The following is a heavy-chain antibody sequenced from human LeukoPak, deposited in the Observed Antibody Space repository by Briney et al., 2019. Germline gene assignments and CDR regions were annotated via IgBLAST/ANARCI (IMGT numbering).Heavy chain of an antibody. CDR1: GFTFSSYG. CDR2: ISGSGGST. V-gene: IGHV3-23*01. J-gene: IGHJ4*02. D-gene: IGHD2-2*03. Sequence: GGSLRLSCAASGFTFSSYGMSWVRQAPGKGLEWVSAISGSGGSTYYADSVKGRFTISRDNSKNTLYLQMDSLRDEDTAVYYCAKDSHWILFDDWGQGTLVTVSS. CDR3: AKDSHWILFDD.